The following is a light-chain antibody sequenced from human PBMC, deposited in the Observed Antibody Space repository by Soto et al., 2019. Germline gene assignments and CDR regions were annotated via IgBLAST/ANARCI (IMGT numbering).Light chain of an antibody. CDR1: SSDVGVYYF. Sequence: QSALTQPASVSGSPGQSITISCTGTSSDVGVYYFVSWYQHHPGKAPRLMIYDVSHRPSGVSDRFSASKSGNTASLTISGLLAEDEADYYCSSYTSISTYVFGTGTKVTV. CDR3: SSYTSISTYV. CDR2: DVS. V-gene: IGLV2-14*03. J-gene: IGLJ1*01.